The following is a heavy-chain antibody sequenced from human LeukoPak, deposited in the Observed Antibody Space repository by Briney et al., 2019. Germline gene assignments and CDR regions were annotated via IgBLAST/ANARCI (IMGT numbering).Heavy chain of an antibody. J-gene: IGHJ4*02. Sequence: GASVKVSCKASGYTFTGYYMHWVRQAPGQGLEWMGWINPNSGGTNYAQKFQGRVTMTRDTSISTAYMELSRLRSDDTAVYYCARDRGLIDYYHSSGYYLVWGQGTLVTVSS. CDR1: GYTFTGYY. CDR2: INPNSGGT. V-gene: IGHV1-2*02. D-gene: IGHD3-22*01. CDR3: ARDRGLIDYYHSSGYYLV.